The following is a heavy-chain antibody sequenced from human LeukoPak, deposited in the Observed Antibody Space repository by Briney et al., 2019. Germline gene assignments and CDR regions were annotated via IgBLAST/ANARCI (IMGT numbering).Heavy chain of an antibody. V-gene: IGHV1-2*02. D-gene: IGHD6-19*01. CDR2: INPNSGGT. CDR3: ARARGIAVAGTGY. Sequence: GASVKVSCKASGYTFAGYYMHWVRQAPGQGLEWMGWINPNSGGTNYAQKFQGRVTMTRDTSISTAYMELSRLRSDDTAVYYCARARGIAVAGTGYWGQGTLVTVSS. CDR1: GYTFAGYY. J-gene: IGHJ4*02.